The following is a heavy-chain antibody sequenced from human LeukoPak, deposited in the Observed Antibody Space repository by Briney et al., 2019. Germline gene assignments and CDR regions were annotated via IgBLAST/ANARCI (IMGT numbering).Heavy chain of an antibody. J-gene: IGHJ6*03. Sequence: PSETLSLTCAVYGGSFSGYYWSWIRQPPGKGLEWIGEINHSGSTNYNPSPKSRVTISVDTSKNQFSLKLSSVTAADTAVYYCARVVGVLWLDYMDVWGKGTTVTISS. D-gene: IGHD3-10*01. V-gene: IGHV4-34*01. CDR1: GGSFSGYY. CDR2: INHSGST. CDR3: ARVVGVLWLDYMDV.